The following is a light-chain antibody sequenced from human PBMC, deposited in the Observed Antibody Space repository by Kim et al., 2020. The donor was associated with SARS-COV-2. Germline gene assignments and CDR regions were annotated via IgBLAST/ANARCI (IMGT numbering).Light chain of an antibody. J-gene: IGLJ2*01. V-gene: IGLV2-8*01. CDR2: DVS. CDR3: ASYAGANTYV. CDR1: SSDIGGYDY. Sequence: SALTQPPSASGSPGQSVTISCTGTSSDIGGYDYVSWYQQHPGKAPKVMIYDVSERPSGVPDRFSGSKSGNTASLTVSGLQIDDEADYYCASYAGANTYVFGGGTQLTVL.